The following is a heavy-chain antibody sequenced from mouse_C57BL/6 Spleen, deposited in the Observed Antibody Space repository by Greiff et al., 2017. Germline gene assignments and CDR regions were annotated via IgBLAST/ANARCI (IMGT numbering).Heavy chain of an antibody. Sequence: EVQLQESGPGLVKPSQSLSLTCSVTGYSITSGYYWNWIRQFPGNKLEWMGYISYDGSNNYNPSLKNRISITRDTSKNQFFLKLNSVTTEDTATYYCARGYGYDVLGYWGQGTSVTVSS. J-gene: IGHJ4*01. CDR1: GYSITSGYY. CDR3: ARGYGYDVLGY. D-gene: IGHD2-2*01. V-gene: IGHV3-6*01. CDR2: ISYDGSN.